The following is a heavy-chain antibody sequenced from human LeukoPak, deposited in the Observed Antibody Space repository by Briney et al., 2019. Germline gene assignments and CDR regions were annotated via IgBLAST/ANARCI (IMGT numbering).Heavy chain of an antibody. J-gene: IGHJ4*02. Sequence: GGSLRLSCAASGFTFSSYWMNWVRQAPGKGLEWVANIKQDGSEKYYVDSVKGRFTISRDNAKKSLYLQMNILRPEDTAVYYCARDYGAPDYWGQGTLVTVSS. CDR3: ARDYGAPDY. V-gene: IGHV3-7*01. CDR2: IKQDGSEK. CDR1: GFTFSSYW. D-gene: IGHD4-17*01.